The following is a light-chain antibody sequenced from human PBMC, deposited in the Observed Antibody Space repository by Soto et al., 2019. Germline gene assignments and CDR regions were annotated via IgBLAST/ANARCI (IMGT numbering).Light chain of an antibody. CDR1: QSVSRN. CDR3: QQYNHWPLYT. Sequence: EVVMTQSPAPLSVSPGERATLSCRASQSVSRNLAWYQQRPGRAPRLLIYDASTRATNIPTRFSGSGSGTDFTLTISSLQSEDFAVYYCQQYNHWPLYTFGQGTKLEIK. J-gene: IGKJ2*01. V-gene: IGKV3-15*01. CDR2: DAS.